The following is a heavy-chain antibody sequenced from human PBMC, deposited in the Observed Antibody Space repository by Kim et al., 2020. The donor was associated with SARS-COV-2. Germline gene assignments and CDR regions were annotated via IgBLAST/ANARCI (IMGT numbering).Heavy chain of an antibody. CDR1: GGSISSYY. CDR2: ISYSGST. D-gene: IGHD6-6*01. CDR3: ARYSSSRNWFDP. J-gene: IGHJ5*02. V-gene: IGHV4-59*08. Sequence: SETLSLTCTVSGGSISSYYWSWIRQSPGKGLEWIGYISYSGSTNSNPSLKSRVTLLVDTSNSQFSLKLSSVTAADTAVYYCARYSSSRNWFDPWGQGT.